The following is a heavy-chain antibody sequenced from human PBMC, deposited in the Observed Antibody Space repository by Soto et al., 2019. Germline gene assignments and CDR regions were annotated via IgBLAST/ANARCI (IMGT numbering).Heavy chain of an antibody. D-gene: IGHD2-21*02. J-gene: IGHJ4*02. V-gene: IGHV1-3*05. Sequence: QVQLVQSGAEEKKPGASVKVSCKASGYTFTSYAMHWVRQAPGQRLEWMGWINAGNGNTKYSQKFQGRVTITRDTSASTDDVELSSLRSEDTAVYSCARSIMVVTALDYWGQGTLVTVSS. CDR3: ARSIMVVTALDY. CDR1: GYTFTSYA. CDR2: INAGNGNT.